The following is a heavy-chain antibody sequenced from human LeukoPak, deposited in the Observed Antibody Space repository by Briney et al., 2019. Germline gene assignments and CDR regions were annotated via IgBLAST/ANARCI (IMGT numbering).Heavy chain of an antibody. V-gene: IGHV3-7*01. Sequence: ETLSLTCTVSGGSISSYYWSWIRQPPGKGLEWVANIKQVGSETYYVDSVKGRFTISRDNARNSLYLQMNSLRADDTAVYYCARGKGVDYWGQGILVTVSS. CDR3: ARGKGVDY. J-gene: IGHJ4*02. CDR1: GGSISSYY. CDR2: IKQVGSET.